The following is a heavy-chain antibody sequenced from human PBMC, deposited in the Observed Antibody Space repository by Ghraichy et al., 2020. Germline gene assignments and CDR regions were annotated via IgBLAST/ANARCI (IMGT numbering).Heavy chain of an antibody. D-gene: IGHD3-10*01. J-gene: IGHJ5*02. CDR1: GGSISSGDYY. Sequence: SETLSLTCTVSGGSISSGDYYWSWIRQPPGKGLEWIGYIYYSGSTYYNPSLKSRVTISVDTSKNQFSLKLSSVTAADTAVYYCARWITMVRGARIFAFDPWGQGTLVTVSS. CDR3: ARWITMVRGARIFAFDP. V-gene: IGHV4-30-4*01. CDR2: IYYSGST.